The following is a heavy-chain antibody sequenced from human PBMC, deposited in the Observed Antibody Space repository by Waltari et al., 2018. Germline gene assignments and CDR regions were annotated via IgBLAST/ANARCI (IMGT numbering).Heavy chain of an antibody. CDR3: ARERSGSYSFNYYYYGMDV. Sequence: QVQLQESGPGLVKPSQTLSLTCTVPGGSISSGSYYWRWTRQPAGKGLEWIGRIYTSGSTNYNPSLKSRVTISVDTSKNQFSLKLSSVTAADTAVYYCARERSGSYSFNYYYYGMDVWGQGTTVTVSS. D-gene: IGHD3-10*01. CDR2: IYTSGST. CDR1: GGSISSGSYY. J-gene: IGHJ6*02. V-gene: IGHV4-61*02.